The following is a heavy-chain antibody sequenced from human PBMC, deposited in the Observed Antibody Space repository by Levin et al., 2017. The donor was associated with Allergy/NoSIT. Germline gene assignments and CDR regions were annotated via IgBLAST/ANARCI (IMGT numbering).Heavy chain of an antibody. V-gene: IGHV4-59*08. D-gene: IGHD5-18*01. Sequence: SETLSLTCSVSSGSISNYHWSWIRQSPAEGLEWIGHISNSGNTNYNPSLTSRVTLSLDTSKSPISLRLSTVTAADTAVYYWARHVYIDGYPFEHGGQGTRVAVSS. CDR3: ARHVYIDGYPFEH. J-gene: IGHJ4*02. CDR2: ISNSGNT. CDR1: SGSISNYH.